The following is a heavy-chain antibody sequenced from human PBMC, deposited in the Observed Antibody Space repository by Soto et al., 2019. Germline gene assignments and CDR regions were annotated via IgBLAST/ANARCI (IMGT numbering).Heavy chain of an antibody. V-gene: IGHV4-61*08. CDR1: GGSISSGGYS. CDR3: ARVRNNYAGLDY. J-gene: IGHJ4*02. CDR2: ISPSGST. Sequence: SETLSLTCTVSGGSISSGGYSWSWIRQHPGIGLESIGYISPSGSTSYNPSLESRVAISLDTSKNQFSLRLTSMTDADTAVYYCARVRNNYAGLDYWGQGALVTVSS. D-gene: IGHD2-2*01.